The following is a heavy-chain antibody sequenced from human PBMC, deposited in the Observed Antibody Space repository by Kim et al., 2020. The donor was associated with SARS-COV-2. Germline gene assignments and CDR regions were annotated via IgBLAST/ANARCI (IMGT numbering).Heavy chain of an antibody. CDR2: INHSGST. Sequence: SETLSLTCAAYGGSFSGYYWSWIRQPPGKGLEWIGEINHSGSTNYNPSLKSRVTISVDTSKNQFSLKLSSVTAADTAVYYCARGRYSYGYGNDYWGQGTLVTVSS. D-gene: IGHD5-18*01. CDR3: ARGRYSYGYGNDY. V-gene: IGHV4-34*01. CDR1: GGSFSGYY. J-gene: IGHJ4*02.